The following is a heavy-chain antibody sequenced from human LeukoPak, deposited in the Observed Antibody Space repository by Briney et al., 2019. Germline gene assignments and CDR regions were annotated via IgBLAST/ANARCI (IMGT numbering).Heavy chain of an antibody. CDR1: GFTFSDYY. Sequence: GGSLRLSCEASGFTFSDYYMSWIRQAPGKGLEWVSYISDCGGTLYYADSVRGRFTISRDNAKNSLYLQMNSLRAEDTAVYYCAKATNFYIAAASDYWGQGTLVTVSS. CDR3: AKATNFYIAAASDY. D-gene: IGHD6-13*01. CDR2: ISDCGGTL. J-gene: IGHJ4*02. V-gene: IGHV3-11*01.